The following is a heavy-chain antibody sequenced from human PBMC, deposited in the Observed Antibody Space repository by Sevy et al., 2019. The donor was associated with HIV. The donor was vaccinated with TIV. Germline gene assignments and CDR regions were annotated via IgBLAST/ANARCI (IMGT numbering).Heavy chain of an antibody. CDR3: TRWIGDHSIFDY. Sequence: GGSLRLSCAASGFTFGVYAMNWVRQDPGKGLEWVAFLKSKASGGTLHHAVAVQGRFTISRDDSKNIAYLQRDDLETEDTAVYYCTRWIGDHSIFDYWGQGALVTVSS. CDR2: LKSKASGGTL. J-gene: IGHJ4*02. D-gene: IGHD5-12*01. CDR1: GFTFGVYA. V-gene: IGHV3-49*04.